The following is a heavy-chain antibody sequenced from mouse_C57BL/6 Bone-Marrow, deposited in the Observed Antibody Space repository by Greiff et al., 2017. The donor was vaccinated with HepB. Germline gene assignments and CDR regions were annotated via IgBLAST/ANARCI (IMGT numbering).Heavy chain of an antibody. CDR3: ARDYGSSHWYFDV. Sequence: EVQLQQPGAELVKPGASVKMSCKASGYTFTSYWITWVKQRPGQGLEWIGRIDPANGNTKYAPKFQGKATITADTSSNTAYLQLSSLTSEDTAIYYCARDYGSSHWYFDVWGTGTTVTVSS. CDR2: IDPANGNT. V-gene: IGHV14-3*01. D-gene: IGHD1-1*01. J-gene: IGHJ1*03. CDR1: GYTFTSYW.